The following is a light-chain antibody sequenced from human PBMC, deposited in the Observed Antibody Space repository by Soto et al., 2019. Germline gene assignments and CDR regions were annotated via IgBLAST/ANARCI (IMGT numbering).Light chain of an antibody. CDR3: QQSYITLYS. Sequence: DIQMTQSPSTLSASVGDRVTITCRASQILNNRLSWYQQKPGKAPNLLISGAFNLQSGVPSRFGGGGSGTDCPLTISSLQPEYFATYYCQQSYITLYSFGQGTRLEIK. CDR2: GAF. J-gene: IGKJ2*01. CDR1: QILNNR. V-gene: IGKV1-39*01.